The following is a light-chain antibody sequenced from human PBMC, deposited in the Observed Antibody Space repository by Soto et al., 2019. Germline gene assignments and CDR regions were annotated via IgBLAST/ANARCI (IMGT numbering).Light chain of an antibody. Sequence: DIQMTQSPSSLSASVGDRVTITCRASQSISNYLNWYQQKPGKAPKLLMFSASSLQSGVPSRFSGGSFGTDFTLTISTLQSEDLATYCCQQSYSTPRTCGQGTKVETK. CDR1: QSISNY. CDR3: QQSYSTPRT. V-gene: IGKV1-39*01. CDR2: SAS. J-gene: IGKJ1*01.